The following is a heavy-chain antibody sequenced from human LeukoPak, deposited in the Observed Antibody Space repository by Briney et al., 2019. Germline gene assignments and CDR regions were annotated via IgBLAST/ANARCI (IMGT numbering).Heavy chain of an antibody. CDR1: GFTFSSYG. V-gene: IGHV3-30*18. D-gene: IGHD2-2*01. CDR2: ISYDGSNK. Sequence: GGSLRLSCAASGFTFSSYGMHWVRQAPGKGLEWVAVISYDGSNKYYADSVKGRFTISRDNSKNTLYLQMNSLRAEDTAVYYCAKPAGRLAYYYYGMDVWGQGTTVTVSS. CDR3: AKPAGRLAYYYYGMDV. J-gene: IGHJ6*02.